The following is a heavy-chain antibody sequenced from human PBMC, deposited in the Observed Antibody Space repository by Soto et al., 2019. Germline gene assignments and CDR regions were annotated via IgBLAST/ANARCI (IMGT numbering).Heavy chain of an antibody. D-gene: IGHD5-12*01. Sequence: ASVKVSCKASGYTFTSYYMQWVRQAPGQGLEWMGIINPSGGSTSYAQKFQGRVTISVDRSKNQFSLKLSSVTAADTAMYYCAAGGGLPRYYWGQGTLVTVSS. V-gene: IGHV1-46*01. CDR1: GYTFTSYY. J-gene: IGHJ4*02. CDR3: AAGGGLPRYY. CDR2: INPSGGST.